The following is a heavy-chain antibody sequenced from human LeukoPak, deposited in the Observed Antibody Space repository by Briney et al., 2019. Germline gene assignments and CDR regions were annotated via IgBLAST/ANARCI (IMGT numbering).Heavy chain of an antibody. V-gene: IGHV1-2*06. D-gene: IGHD3-10*01. J-gene: IGHJ4*02. Sequence: ASVKVSCKASGGTFSSYAISWVRQAPGQGLEWMGRINPNSGGTNYAQKFQGRVTMTRDTSISTAYMELSRLRSDDTAVYYCARDMVTMVRGVNQLGYWGQGTLVTVSS. CDR1: GGTFSSYA. CDR2: INPNSGGT. CDR3: ARDMVTMVRGVNQLGY.